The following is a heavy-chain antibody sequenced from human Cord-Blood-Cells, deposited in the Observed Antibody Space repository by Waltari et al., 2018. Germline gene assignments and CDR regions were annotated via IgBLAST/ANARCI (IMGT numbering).Heavy chain of an antibody. D-gene: IGHD6-13*01. Sequence: QITLKESGPTLVKPTQTLTLTCTFSGFSLSTSGVVGAWIRQPPGKALEWLALIYWDDDKRYIPSLKSRLTITKDTSKNQVVLTMTNMDPVDTATYYCALGYSSSWYVYWGQGTLVTVSS. V-gene: IGHV2-5*02. CDR3: ALGYSSSWYVY. CDR1: GFSLSTSGVV. J-gene: IGHJ4*02. CDR2: IYWDDDK.